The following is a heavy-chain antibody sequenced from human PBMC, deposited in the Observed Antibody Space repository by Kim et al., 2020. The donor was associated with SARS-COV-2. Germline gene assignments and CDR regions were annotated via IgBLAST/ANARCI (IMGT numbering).Heavy chain of an antibody. J-gene: IGHJ3*01. CDR3: AREGQSSGRAGTFDV. D-gene: IGHD1-1*01. Sequence: DSVTGRFTISRDNPNNIMFLQLDSLRTEDTAVYYCAREGQSSGRAGTFDVWGQGTLVTVSS. V-gene: IGHV3-21*06.